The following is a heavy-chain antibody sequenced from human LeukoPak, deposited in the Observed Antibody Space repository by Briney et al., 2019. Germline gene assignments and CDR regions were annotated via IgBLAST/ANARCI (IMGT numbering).Heavy chain of an antibody. V-gene: IGHV1-46*01. CDR3: ARGYYYYYMDV. CDR2: INPSGGST. CDR1: GYTFTSYY. Sequence: ASVKVSCKASGYTFTSYYMHWVRQAPGQGLEWMGIINPSGGSTSYAQKFQGRDTMTRDMSTSTVYMEQWSLRSEDTAVYYGARGYYYYYMDVWGKGTTVTVSS. J-gene: IGHJ6*03.